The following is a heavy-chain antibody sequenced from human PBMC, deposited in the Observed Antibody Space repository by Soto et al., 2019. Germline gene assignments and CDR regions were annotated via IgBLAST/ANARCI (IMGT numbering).Heavy chain of an antibody. J-gene: IGHJ4*02. CDR3: ARAASPQSLLSRCWSPFDY. D-gene: IGHD6-13*01. Sequence: EVQLVESGGGLVKPGGSLRLSCAASGFTFSSYSMNWVRQAPWKGLEWVSSISSSSSYIYYADSVKGRFTISRDNAKNSLYLQMNSLRAEDTAVYYCARAASPQSLLSRCWSPFDYWGQGTLVTVSS. CDR1: GFTFSSYS. CDR2: ISSSSSYI. V-gene: IGHV3-21*01.